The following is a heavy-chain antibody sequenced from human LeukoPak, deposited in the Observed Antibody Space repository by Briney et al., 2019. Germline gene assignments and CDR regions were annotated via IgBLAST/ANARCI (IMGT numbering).Heavy chain of an antibody. J-gene: IGHJ4*02. CDR2: IYTSGST. CDR3: ARVRGGWGSYYFDY. Sequence: SETLSLTCTVSGGSISSYDWSWIRQPAGKGLEWIGRIYTSGSTNYNPTLKSRVTMSVDTSKKQFSLKLSSVTAADTAVYYCARVRGGWGSYYFDYWGQGTLVTVSS. V-gene: IGHV4-4*07. CDR1: GGSISSYD. D-gene: IGHD6-19*01.